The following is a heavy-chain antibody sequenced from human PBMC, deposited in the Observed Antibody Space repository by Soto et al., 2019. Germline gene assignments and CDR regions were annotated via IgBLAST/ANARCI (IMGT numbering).Heavy chain of an antibody. CDR3: ARHCSGGSCGIDY. J-gene: IGHJ4*02. Sequence: TLSLTCTVSGGSISSSSYYWGWIRQPPGKGLEWIGSIYYSGSTYYNPSLKSRVTISVDTSKNQFSLKLSSVTAADTAVYYCARHCSGGSCGIDYWGQGTLVTVSS. CDR2: IYYSGST. V-gene: IGHV4-39*01. CDR1: GGSISSSSYY. D-gene: IGHD2-15*01.